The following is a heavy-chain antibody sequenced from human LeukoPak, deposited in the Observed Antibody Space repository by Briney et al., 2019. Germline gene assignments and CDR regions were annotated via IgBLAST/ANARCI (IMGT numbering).Heavy chain of an antibody. D-gene: IGHD5-24*01. J-gene: IGHJ4*02. CDR1: GFAFSSYA. CDR2: ISGSGGST. CDR3: AKLNYRGGWLQFRFVSYFDY. V-gene: IGHV3-23*01. Sequence: GGSLRLSCAASGFAFSSYAMSWVRQAPGKGLEWVSAISGSGGSTYYADSVKGRFTIPRDNSKNTLYLQMNSLRAEDTAVYYCAKLNYRGGWLQFRFVSYFDYWGQGTLVTVSS.